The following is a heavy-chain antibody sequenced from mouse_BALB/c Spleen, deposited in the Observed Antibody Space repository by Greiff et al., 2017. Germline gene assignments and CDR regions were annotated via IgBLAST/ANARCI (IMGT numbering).Heavy chain of an antibody. Sequence: QVTLKESGPGILQPSQTLSLTCSFSGFSLSTSGMGVSWIRQPSGKGLEWLAHIYWDDDKRYNPSLKSRLTISKDTSRNQVFLKITSVDTADTATYYCARREYRYDGTWFAYWGQGTLVTVSA. J-gene: IGHJ3*01. D-gene: IGHD2-14*01. CDR1: GFSLSTSGMG. V-gene: IGHV8-12*01. CDR2: IYWDDDK. CDR3: ARREYRYDGTWFAY.